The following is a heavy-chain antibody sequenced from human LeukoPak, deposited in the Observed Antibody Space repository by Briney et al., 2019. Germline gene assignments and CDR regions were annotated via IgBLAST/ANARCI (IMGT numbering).Heavy chain of an antibody. CDR1: GFTFGGHG. CDR3: AKDQDSYRLDY. CDR2: VSYDGSNE. D-gene: IGHD5-18*01. J-gene: IGHJ4*02. Sequence: GGSLRLSCEASGFTFGGHGMHWVRQAPGKGLEWVAGVSYDGSNEFYADSVKGRFTISRDNSMNTLWLQMNSLRAEDTAVYYCAKDQDSYRLDYWGQGTLVTVSS. V-gene: IGHV3-30*18.